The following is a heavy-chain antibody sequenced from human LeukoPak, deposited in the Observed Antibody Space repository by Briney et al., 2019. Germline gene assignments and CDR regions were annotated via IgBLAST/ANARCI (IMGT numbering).Heavy chain of an antibody. V-gene: IGHV3-53*01. CDR2: LYSGGNT. Sequence: GGSLRLSCAASGFTVSSNYMSWVRQAPGKGLEWVSTLYSGGNTYYADSVKGRFTISRDDSRNTLYLQMNNLRVEDTAVYYCARAMDVWGQGTTVTVSS. J-gene: IGHJ6*02. CDR1: GFTVSSNY. CDR3: ARAMDV.